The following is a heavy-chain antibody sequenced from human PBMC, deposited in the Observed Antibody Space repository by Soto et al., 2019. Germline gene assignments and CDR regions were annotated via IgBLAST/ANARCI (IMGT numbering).Heavy chain of an antibody. CDR2: ISSTTNYI. V-gene: IGHV3-21*06. CDR3: ARESEDLTSNFDY. CDR1: GFTFTRYS. J-gene: IGHJ4*02. Sequence: EVQLVESGGGLVKPGGSLRLSCAASGFTFTRYSMNWVRQAPGKGLERVSSISSTTNYIYYADSMKGRFTISRDNAKNSLYLEMNSLRAEDTAVYYCARESEDLTSNFDYWGQGTLVTVSS.